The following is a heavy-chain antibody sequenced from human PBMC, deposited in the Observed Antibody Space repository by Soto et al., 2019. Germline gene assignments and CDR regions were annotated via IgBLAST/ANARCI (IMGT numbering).Heavy chain of an antibody. CDR3: ARGAYCSSTSCYTSYYYGMDV. CDR2: IYHSGST. Sequence: SETLSLTCAVSGGSISSGGYSWSWIRQPPGKGLEWIGYIYHSGSTYYNPSLKSRVTISVDRSKNQFSLKLSSVTAADTAVYYCARGAYCSSTSCYTSYYYGMDVWGQGTTVTVSS. J-gene: IGHJ6*02. D-gene: IGHD2-2*02. CDR1: GGSISSGGYS. V-gene: IGHV4-30-2*01.